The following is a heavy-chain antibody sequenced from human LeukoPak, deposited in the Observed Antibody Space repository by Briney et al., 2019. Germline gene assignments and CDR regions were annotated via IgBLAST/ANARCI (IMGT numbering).Heavy chain of an antibody. CDR2: ISSSSSTI. D-gene: IGHD3-22*01. J-gene: IGHJ3*02. CDR3: ARDRYYYDSSGYYHDAFDI. V-gene: IGHV3-48*02. Sequence: PGGSLRLSCAASGFTFSDYAMSWVRQAPGKGLEWVSYISSSSSTIYYADSVKGRFTISRDNAKNSLYLQMNSLRDEDTAVYYCARDRYYYDSSGYYHDAFDIWGQGTMVTVSS. CDR1: GFTFSDYA.